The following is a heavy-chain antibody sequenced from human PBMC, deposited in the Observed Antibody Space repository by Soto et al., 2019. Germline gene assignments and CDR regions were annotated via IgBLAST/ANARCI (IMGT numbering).Heavy chain of an antibody. D-gene: IGHD3-10*01. J-gene: IGHJ4*02. CDR2: ISAHNGNT. CDR1: GYAFTTYG. CDR3: ARGRYGGY. Sequence: QVHLVQSGAEVKKPGASVKVSCQGSGYAFTTYGITWVRQAPGQGLEWMGWISAHNGNTNYAQKLQGRVTVTREPSTSTAYMELRSLRYDDTAVYYCARGRYGGYWGQGALGTVSS. V-gene: IGHV1-18*01.